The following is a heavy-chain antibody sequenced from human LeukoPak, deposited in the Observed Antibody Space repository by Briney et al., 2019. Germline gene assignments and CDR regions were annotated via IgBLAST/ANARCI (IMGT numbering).Heavy chain of an antibody. CDR2: ISRSGSTI. CDR1: GFTFSDYY. Sequence: GGSLRLSCAASGFTFSDYYMSWIRQAPGKGLEWVSYISRSGSTIYYADSVKGRFTISRDNAKNSLYLQMNSLRAEDTAVYYCARERPGIAAAGTISYWGQGTLVTVSS. J-gene: IGHJ4*02. CDR3: ARERPGIAAAGTISY. D-gene: IGHD6-13*01. V-gene: IGHV3-11*01.